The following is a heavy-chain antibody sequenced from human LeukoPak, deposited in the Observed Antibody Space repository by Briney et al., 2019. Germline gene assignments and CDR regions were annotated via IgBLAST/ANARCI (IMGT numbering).Heavy chain of an antibody. D-gene: IGHD3-10*01. CDR3: ARDRGSGSYSVDWFDP. J-gene: IGHJ5*02. Sequence: ASVTVSCKASGYTFTSYYMHWVRQAPGQGLEWMGIINPSGGSTSYAQKFQGRVTMTRDTSTSTVYMELSSLRSEDTAVYYCARDRGSGSYSVDWFDPWGQGTLVTVSS. CDR1: GYTFTSYY. CDR2: INPSGGST. V-gene: IGHV1-46*01.